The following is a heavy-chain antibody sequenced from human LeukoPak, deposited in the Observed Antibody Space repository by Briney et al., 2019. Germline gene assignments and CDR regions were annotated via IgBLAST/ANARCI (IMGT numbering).Heavy chain of an antibody. CDR3: ARLNYDFWSGLYPMGYYYYMDV. CDR2: IYPGDSDT. J-gene: IGHJ6*03. D-gene: IGHD3-3*01. CDR1: GYSFTSYW. Sequence: GESLKISCKGSGYSFTSYWIGWVRQMPGKGLEWMGIIYPGDSDTRYSPSFQGQVTISADKSISTAYLQWSSLKASDTAMYYCARLNYDFWSGLYPMGYYYYMDVRGKGTTVTVSS. V-gene: IGHV5-51*01.